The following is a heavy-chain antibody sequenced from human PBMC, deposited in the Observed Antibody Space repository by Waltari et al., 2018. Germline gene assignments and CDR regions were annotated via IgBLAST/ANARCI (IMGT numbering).Heavy chain of an antibody. CDR1: GGSISSSSYY. J-gene: IGHJ5*02. CDR3: ARDIGTSVVAAARWFDP. CDR2: IYYSGST. D-gene: IGHD2-15*01. Sequence: QLQLQESGPGLVKPSETLSLTCTVSGGSISSSSYYWCWIRQPPGKGLEWIGSIYYSGSTYYNPSLKSRVTISVDTSKNQFALKLSSVTAADTAVYYCARDIGTSVVAAARWFDPWGQGTLVTVSS. V-gene: IGHV4-39*07.